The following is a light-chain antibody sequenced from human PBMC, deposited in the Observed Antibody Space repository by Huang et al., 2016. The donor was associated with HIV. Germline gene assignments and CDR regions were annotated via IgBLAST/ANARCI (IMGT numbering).Light chain of an antibody. CDR2: WAS. V-gene: IGKV4-1*01. J-gene: IGKJ2*01. Sequence: DIVMTQSPDSLAVSLGERATINCKSSQSVLYSSDNKNCLAWYQQKPGQPPKLLIYWASTRESGVPDRFSGGGSGTDFTLTISSLQAEDVAIYYCHQYYIAPYTFGQGTKLEI. CDR1: QSVLYSSDNKNC. CDR3: HQYYIAPYT.